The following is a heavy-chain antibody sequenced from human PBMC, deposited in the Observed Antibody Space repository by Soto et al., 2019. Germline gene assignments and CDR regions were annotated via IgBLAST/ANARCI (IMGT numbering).Heavy chain of an antibody. CDR1: GASITRAW. V-gene: IGHV4-4*02. J-gene: IGHJ3*02. D-gene: IGHD3-3*02. CDR3: ARGAFWAFDI. Sequence: SETLSLTCDVSGASITRAWWSWVRQPPGKGLEWIAEIHHTGSSNYNPSLKSRVTVSVDQSRNQFSLHLISVTAADTAMYYCARGAFWAFDIWGQGPMVTVSS. CDR2: IHHTGSS.